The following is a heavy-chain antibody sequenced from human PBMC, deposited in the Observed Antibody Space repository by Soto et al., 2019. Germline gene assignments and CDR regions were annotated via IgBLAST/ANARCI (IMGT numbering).Heavy chain of an antibody. CDR2: ISSSSSTI. J-gene: IGHJ4*02. CDR3: VRGGAFKIDY. CDR1: GFTLRNYS. Sequence: EVQLVESGGRLVQPGGSLRLSCAASGFTLRNYSMNWARQAPGKGLEWVSYISSSSSTIYYADSVKGRFTISRDNAKNSLYLQMNSLRDEDTAVYYCVRGGAFKIDYWGQGTLVTVSS. D-gene: IGHD3-16*01. V-gene: IGHV3-48*02.